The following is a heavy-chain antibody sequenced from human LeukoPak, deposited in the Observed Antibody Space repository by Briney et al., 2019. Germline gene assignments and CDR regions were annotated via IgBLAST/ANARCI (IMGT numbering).Heavy chain of an antibody. V-gene: IGHV3-30-3*01. Sequence: GGSLRLSCAASGFTFSSYAMHWVRQAPGKGLEWVAVISYDGSNKYYADSVKGRFTISRDNSKNTLYLQMNSLRAEDTAVYYCAKDRRLVVPAAITGWFDPWGQGTLVTVSS. CDR2: ISYDGSNK. CDR1: GFTFSSYA. CDR3: AKDRRLVVPAAITGWFDP. D-gene: IGHD2-2*02. J-gene: IGHJ5*02.